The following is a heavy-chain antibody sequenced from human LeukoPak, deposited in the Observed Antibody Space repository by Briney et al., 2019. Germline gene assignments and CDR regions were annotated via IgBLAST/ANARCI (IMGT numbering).Heavy chain of an antibody. V-gene: IGHV3-9*01. D-gene: IGHD1-1*01. CDR1: GFTFGDYA. J-gene: IGHJ4*02. Sequence: GGSLRLSCAASGFTFGDYAMHWVRHAPGKGLEWVSGISWYSGSIGYADSVKGRFPISRDNAKNSLYLQMNSLRAEDTALYYCAKDRGKGWNQYYFDYWGQGTLVTVSS. CDR2: ISWYSGSI. CDR3: AKDRGKGWNQYYFDY.